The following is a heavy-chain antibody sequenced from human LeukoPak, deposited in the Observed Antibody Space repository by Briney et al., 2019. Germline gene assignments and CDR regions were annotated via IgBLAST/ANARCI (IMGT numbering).Heavy chain of an antibody. D-gene: IGHD5-12*01. J-gene: IGHJ6*03. V-gene: IGHV4-4*07. CDR3: ARDGGYSGYEYYYYYYMDV. CDR2: IYTSGST. CDR1: GGSISSYY. Sequence: SETLSLTCTVSGGSISSYYWSWIRQPAGKGLEWIGRIYTSGSTNCNPSLKSRVTMSVDTSKNQFSLKLSSVTAADTAVYYCARDGGYSGYEYYYYYYMDVWGKGTTVTVSS.